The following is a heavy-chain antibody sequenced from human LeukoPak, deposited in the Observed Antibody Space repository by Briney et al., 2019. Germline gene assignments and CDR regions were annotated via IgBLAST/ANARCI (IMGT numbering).Heavy chain of an antibody. V-gene: IGHV3-7*01. J-gene: IGHJ4*02. D-gene: IGHD2-15*01. CDR1: RFTFSSYW. Sequence: GGSLRLSCAASRFTFSSYWMSWVRQAPGKGLEWVASIKQDGSEKYYVDSVKGRFTISRDNAKNSLYLQMNSLRAEDTAVYYCARDHVGGPADYWGQGTLVTVSS. CDR3: ARDHVGGPADY. CDR2: IKQDGSEK.